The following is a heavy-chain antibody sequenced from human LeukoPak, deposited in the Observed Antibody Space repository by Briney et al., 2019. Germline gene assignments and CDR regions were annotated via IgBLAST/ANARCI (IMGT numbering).Heavy chain of an antibody. D-gene: IGHD3-3*01. CDR1: GFTFSDYY. J-gene: IGHJ4*02. V-gene: IGHV3-11*04. CDR3: ARGVVYYDFWSGYYKVGGFDY. CDR2: ISSSGSTI. Sequence: GGSLRLSCAASGFTFSDYYMSWIRQAPGKGLEWVSYISSSGSTIYYADSVKGRFTISRDNAKNSLYLQMNSLRAEDTAVYYCARGVVYYDFWSGYYKVGGFDYWGQGTLVTVSS.